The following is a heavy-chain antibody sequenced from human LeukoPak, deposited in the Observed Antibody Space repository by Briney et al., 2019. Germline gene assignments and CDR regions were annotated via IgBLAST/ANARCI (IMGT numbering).Heavy chain of an antibody. D-gene: IGHD4-17*01. Sequence: SETLSLTCTVSGGSISSSSYYWGWIRQPPGKGLEWIGSIYYSGSTYYNPSLKSRVTISADTSKNQFSLKLSSVTAADTAVYYCARQRILLPYYGDYVGYYYYMDVWGKGTTVTVSS. CDR1: GGSISSSSYY. V-gene: IGHV4-39*07. CDR2: IYYSGST. CDR3: ARQRILLPYYGDYVGYYYYMDV. J-gene: IGHJ6*03.